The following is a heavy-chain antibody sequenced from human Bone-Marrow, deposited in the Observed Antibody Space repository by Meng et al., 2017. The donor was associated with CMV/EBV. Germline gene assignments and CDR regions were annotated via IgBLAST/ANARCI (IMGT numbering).Heavy chain of an antibody. D-gene: IGHD6-19*01. Sequence: GESLKISCAASGFTFSTYAMHWVRQAPGKGLEWVARVNEDGSTTIYADSVKGRFTISRDNAKNTLYLQMNSLRGEDTAVYYCARESSGWTPGYWGQGTLATVSS. CDR3: ARESSGWTPGY. V-gene: IGHV3-74*01. CDR1: GFTFSTYA. CDR2: VNEDGSTT. J-gene: IGHJ4*02.